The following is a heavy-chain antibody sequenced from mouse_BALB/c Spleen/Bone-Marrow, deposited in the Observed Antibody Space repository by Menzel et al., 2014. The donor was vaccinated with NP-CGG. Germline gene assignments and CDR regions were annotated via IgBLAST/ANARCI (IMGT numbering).Heavy chain of an antibody. Sequence: EVMLVESGGVLVKPGGSLKLSCAASGFTFSNYGMSWVRQTPDKRLEWVATISSGGSYTYYPDSVKGRFTISRDNAKNTLYLQMSSLKSEDTAMYYCARRDGGPMDYWGQGTSVTVSS. CDR2: ISSGGSYT. D-gene: IGHD2-3*01. J-gene: IGHJ4*01. CDR3: ARRDGGPMDY. CDR1: GFTFSNYG. V-gene: IGHV5-6*02.